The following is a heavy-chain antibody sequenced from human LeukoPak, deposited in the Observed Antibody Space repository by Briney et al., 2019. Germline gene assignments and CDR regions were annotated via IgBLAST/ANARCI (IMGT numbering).Heavy chain of an antibody. CDR2: TSGSGGST. D-gene: IGHD4-23*01. CDR1: GFTFSSYA. J-gene: IGHJ4*02. Sequence: GGSLRLSCAASGFTFSSYAMTWVRQAPGKGLEWVSGTSGSGGSTYYADSVKGRFTISRDNSKNTLYLQMNSLRAEDTAVYYCAKMSGGNPVLDYWGQGTLVTVSS. V-gene: IGHV3-23*01. CDR3: AKMSGGNPVLDY.